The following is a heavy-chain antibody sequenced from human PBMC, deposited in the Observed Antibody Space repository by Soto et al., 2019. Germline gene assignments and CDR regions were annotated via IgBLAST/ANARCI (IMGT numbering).Heavy chain of an antibody. CDR1: GYTFTTYG. D-gene: IGHD3-10*01. CDR3: ARFYASGSYPYDS. Sequence: ASVKVSCKASGYTFTTYGISWVRQAPGQGLEWMGWISAYNGNTNYAQNLQGRVTMTTDTSTSTAYMELRSLRSDDTAVYYCARFYASGSYPYDSWGQGTLVTVYS. V-gene: IGHV1-18*01. CDR2: ISAYNGNT. J-gene: IGHJ4*02.